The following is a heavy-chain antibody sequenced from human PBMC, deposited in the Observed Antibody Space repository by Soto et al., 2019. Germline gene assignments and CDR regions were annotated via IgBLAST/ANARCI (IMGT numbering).Heavy chain of an antibody. CDR2: IYPGDADA. D-gene: IGHD3-9*01. CDR3: ARQADYNILTGYFYYFDY. CDR1: GYSFTDYW. V-gene: IGHV5-51*01. J-gene: IGHJ4*02. Sequence: GESLKISCKSSGYSFTDYWIGWVRQMPGKGLEWMGIIYPGDADARYSPSFQGQVTISVDTSINTAFLRWNSLTASDTAMYYCARQADYNILTGYFYYFDYWGQGSLVTVSS.